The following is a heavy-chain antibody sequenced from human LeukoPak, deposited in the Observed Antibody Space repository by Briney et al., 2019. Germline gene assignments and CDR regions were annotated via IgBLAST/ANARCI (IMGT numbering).Heavy chain of an antibody. Sequence: GSLRLSCAASRFTFSSYSMNWVRQAPGKGLEWIGEINHSGSTNYNPSLKSRVTISVDTSKNQFSLKLSSVTAADTAVYYCARHRGSSGSYPFDYWGQGTLVTVSS. CDR2: INHSGST. CDR1: RFTFSSYS. V-gene: IGHV4-34*01. J-gene: IGHJ4*02. D-gene: IGHD3-10*01. CDR3: ARHRGSSGSYPFDY.